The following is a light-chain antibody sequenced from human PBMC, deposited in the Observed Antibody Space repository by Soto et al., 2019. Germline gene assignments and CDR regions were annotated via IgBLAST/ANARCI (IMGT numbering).Light chain of an antibody. Sequence: QAVVIQEPSLTVSPGGTVTLTCGSSTGAVTSGHYPYWFQQKPGQAPRTLIYDASNKHSWTPARFSGSLLGGKAALTLSGAQPEDEAEYYCSLSYSGARPVFGGGTKLTVL. CDR1: TGAVTSGHY. CDR3: SLSYSGARPV. CDR2: DAS. J-gene: IGLJ2*01. V-gene: IGLV7-46*01.